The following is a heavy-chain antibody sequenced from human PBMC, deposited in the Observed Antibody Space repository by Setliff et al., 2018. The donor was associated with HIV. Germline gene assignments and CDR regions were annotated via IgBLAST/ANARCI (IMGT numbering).Heavy chain of an antibody. V-gene: IGHV4-61*09. D-gene: IGHD3-16*01. Sequence: SETLSLTCTVSGGSISRGSHYWTWIRQPAGKGLEWIGHIHASGSTNSDLSLMSRVTITMDKPRSYFYLRLTSVTAADSAIYFCVRNSGWALGSWGQGILVTVSS. J-gene: IGHJ4*02. CDR1: GGSISRGSHY. CDR2: IHASGST. CDR3: VRNSGWALGS.